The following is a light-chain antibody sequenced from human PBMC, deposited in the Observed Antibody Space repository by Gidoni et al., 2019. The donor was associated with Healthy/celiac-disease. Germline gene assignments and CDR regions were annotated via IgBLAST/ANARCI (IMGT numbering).Light chain of an antibody. J-gene: IGKJ2*01. Sequence: DIQMTQSPSTLSASVGDRVTITCRASKSISSWLAWYQQKPGKAPKLLIYKASSLESGVPSRLSGSGSGTEFTLTISSLQPDDFATYYCQQYNSYSPYTFGQGTKLEIK. CDR3: QQYNSYSPYT. CDR1: KSISSW. CDR2: KAS. V-gene: IGKV1-5*03.